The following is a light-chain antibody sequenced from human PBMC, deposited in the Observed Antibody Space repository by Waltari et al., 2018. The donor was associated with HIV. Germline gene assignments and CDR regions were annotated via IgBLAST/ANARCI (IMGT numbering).Light chain of an antibody. CDR2: RHN. CDR1: SSNIGRNY. J-gene: IGLJ3*02. Sequence: QSVLTQPPSASGTPGQRVTISCSGSSSNIGRNYVYWYQQFPGTAPKLLIYRHNQRPPGVPDRFSGSKSGTSASLAISGLRSEDEADYYCAAWDDSLSAWVFGGGTKLTVL. V-gene: IGLV1-47*01. CDR3: AAWDDSLSAWV.